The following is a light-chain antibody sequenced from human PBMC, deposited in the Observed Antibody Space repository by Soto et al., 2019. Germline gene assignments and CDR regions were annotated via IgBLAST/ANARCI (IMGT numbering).Light chain of an antibody. J-gene: IGKJ1*01. Sequence: ENVLKQCPCTLSLSQEEKATLSCRASQSVSSSYLAWYQQRRGQAPRLLIYGATSRATGIPDRFSGSGSGTDFTLTISRLEPEEVAVYCCHQYGSSLATFGHGSKVDI. CDR3: HQYGSSLAT. V-gene: IGKV3-20*01. CDR2: GAT. CDR1: QSVSSSY.